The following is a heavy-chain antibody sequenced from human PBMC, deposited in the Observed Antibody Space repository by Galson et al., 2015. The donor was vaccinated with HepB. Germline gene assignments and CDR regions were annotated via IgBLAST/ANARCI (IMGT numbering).Heavy chain of an antibody. V-gene: IGHV1-46*03. CDR2: INPSGGST. CDR1: GYTFTSYY. Sequence: GYTFTSYYMHWVRQAPGQGLEWMGIINPSGGSTSYAQKFQGRVTMTRDTSTSTVYMELSSLRSEDTAVYYCARADWGSGANYYGSGSLDYWGQGTLVTVSS. J-gene: IGHJ4*02. D-gene: IGHD3-10*01. CDR3: ARADWGSGANYYGSGSLDY.